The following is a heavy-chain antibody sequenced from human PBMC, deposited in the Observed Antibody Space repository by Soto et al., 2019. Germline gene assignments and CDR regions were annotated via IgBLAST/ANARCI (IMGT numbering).Heavy chain of an antibody. CDR1: GGSFSGYY. J-gene: IGHJ6*02. Sequence: QVQLQQWGAGLLKPSETLSLTCAVYGGSFSGYYWSWIRQPPGKGLEWIGEINHSGSTNYNPSLKSRVTISVDTSKNQFSLKLSSVTAADTAVYYCARSYYDFWSGYPRPYYYYYGMDVWGQGTTVTVSS. CDR2: INHSGST. CDR3: ARSYYDFWSGYPRPYYYYYGMDV. V-gene: IGHV4-34*01. D-gene: IGHD3-3*01.